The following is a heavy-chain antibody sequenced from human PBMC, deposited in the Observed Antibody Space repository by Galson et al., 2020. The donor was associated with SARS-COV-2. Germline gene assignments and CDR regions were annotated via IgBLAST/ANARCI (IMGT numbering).Heavy chain of an antibody. V-gene: IGHV3-30*03. CDR2: VSHDGLNK. D-gene: IGHD3-10*01. Sequence: GGSLRLSCAASGFTFSTYGIHWVRQAPGKGLEWVAIVSHDGLNKYYGDAVAGRFAIFRDNSKNTLYLEMRSLREEDTGVYYCARDPGWFGESGWFDPWGQGTLVIVSS. CDR1: GFTFSTYG. J-gene: IGHJ5*02. CDR3: ARDPGWFGESGWFDP.